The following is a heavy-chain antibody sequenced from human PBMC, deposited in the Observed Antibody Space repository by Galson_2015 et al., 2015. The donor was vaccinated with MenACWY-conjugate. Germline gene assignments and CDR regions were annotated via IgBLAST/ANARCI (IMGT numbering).Heavy chain of an antibody. V-gene: IGHV4-31*03. Sequence: TLSLTCTVSSDSMTSGNHYWSWIRQFPGKGLEWLGYIYHSDSTYYNPSLKSRVIMSKDTSKSQVSLRLSSVTAADTAVYYCARDLDYWGQGALVIVSS. CDR3: ARDLDY. CDR2: IYHSDST. CDR1: SDSMTSGNHY. J-gene: IGHJ4*02.